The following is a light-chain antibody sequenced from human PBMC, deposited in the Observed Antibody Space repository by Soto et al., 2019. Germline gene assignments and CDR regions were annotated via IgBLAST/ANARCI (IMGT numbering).Light chain of an antibody. J-gene: IGKJ1*01. CDR2: GAS. CDR3: QQYGSSRWT. V-gene: IGKV3-20*01. Sequence: EIVLTQSPGTLCLSPVERATLSCRASQSVSSSYLAWYQQNRGQAPRLLIYGASSRATGIPDRFSGSGSGTDFTLTISRLEPDDFAVYYCQQYGSSRWTFGQGTKV. CDR1: QSVSSSY.